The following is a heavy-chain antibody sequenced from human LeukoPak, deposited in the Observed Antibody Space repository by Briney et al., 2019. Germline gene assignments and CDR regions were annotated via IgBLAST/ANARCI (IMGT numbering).Heavy chain of an antibody. CDR1: GYTLTELS. D-gene: IGHD3-10*01. J-gene: IGHJ4*02. V-gene: IGHV1-24*01. Sequence: ASVKVSCKVSGYTLTELSMHWVRQAPGKGLEWMGGFDPEDGETIYAQKFQGRVTMTEDTSTDTAYMELSSLRSEDTAVYYCATSGHYGSGSYFFDYWGQGTLVTVSS. CDR2: FDPEDGET. CDR3: ATSGHYGSGSYFFDY.